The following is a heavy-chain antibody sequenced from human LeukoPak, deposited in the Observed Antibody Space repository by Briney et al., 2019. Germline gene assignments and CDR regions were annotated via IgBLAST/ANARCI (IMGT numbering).Heavy chain of an antibody. Sequence: ASVNVCCKASGYTFTGYYMHWVRQAPGQGLEWMGWINPNSGGTNYAQKFQGRVTMTRDTSISTAYMELSRLRSDDTAVYYCARGGCGGDCYSYYYYYGMDVWGQGTTVTVSS. CDR1: GYTFTGYY. V-gene: IGHV1-2*02. D-gene: IGHD2-21*02. CDR2: INPNSGGT. CDR3: ARGGCGGDCYSYYYYYGMDV. J-gene: IGHJ6*02.